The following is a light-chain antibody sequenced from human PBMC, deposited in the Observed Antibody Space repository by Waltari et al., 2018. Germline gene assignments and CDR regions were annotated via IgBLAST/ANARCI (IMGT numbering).Light chain of an antibody. V-gene: IGLV2-8*01. Sequence: QSALTQSPSASGSPGQSVTISCTGISSDVGDYNYASWYQQHPGKAPKVMIYEVIKRPSGVPDRFSGSKSGNTASLTVSGLQAEDEADYYCSSYAGSNNFVVFGGGTKLTVL. J-gene: IGLJ2*01. CDR3: SSYAGSNNFVV. CDR1: SSDVGDYNY. CDR2: EVI.